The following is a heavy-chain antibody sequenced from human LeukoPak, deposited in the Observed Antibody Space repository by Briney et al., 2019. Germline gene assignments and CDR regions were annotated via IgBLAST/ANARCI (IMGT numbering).Heavy chain of an antibody. D-gene: IGHD5-18*01. CDR2: ISYDGSNK. CDR3: ARGGYSFYYGMDV. J-gene: IGHJ6*02. V-gene: IGHV3-30-3*01. CDR1: GFTFSSYA. Sequence: GGSLRLSCAASGFTFSSYAMHWVRQAPGKGLEWVAVISYDGSNKYYADSVKGRFTISRDNTKNTLYLQMNSLRAEDTAVYYCARGGYSFYYGMDVWGQGTTVTVSS.